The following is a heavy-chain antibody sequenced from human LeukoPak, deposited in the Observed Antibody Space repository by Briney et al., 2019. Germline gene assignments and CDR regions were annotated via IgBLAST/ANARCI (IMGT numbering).Heavy chain of an antibody. V-gene: IGHV1-69*05. CDR2: IIPIFGTA. CDR1: GGTFISYA. D-gene: IGHD5-24*01. CDR3: ARGTSRWRQHAAFDI. J-gene: IGHJ3*02. Sequence: VASVKVSCKASGGTFISYAISWVREAPGQGLEWMGWIIPIFGTAKYAQKLQGRVTVTTDESTSTAYMELSSLRSEDTAVYYCARGTSRWRQHAAFDIWGQGTMVTVFS.